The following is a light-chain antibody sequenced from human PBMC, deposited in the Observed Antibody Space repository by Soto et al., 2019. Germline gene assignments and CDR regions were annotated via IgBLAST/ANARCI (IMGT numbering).Light chain of an antibody. CDR1: QGISNY. Sequence: DIQMTQSPSSLSASVGDRVTITCQASQGISNYLNWYQQKPGKAPKLQIYDASNLETGVPSRFSVIDFGPVFIFIIISLQPQDIETYYCQQYDNLPITSGQGTRLEIK. CDR3: QQYDNLPIT. V-gene: IGKV1-33*01. J-gene: IGKJ5*01. CDR2: DAS.